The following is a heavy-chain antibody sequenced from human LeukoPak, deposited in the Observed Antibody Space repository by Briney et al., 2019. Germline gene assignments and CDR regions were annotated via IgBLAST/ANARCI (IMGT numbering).Heavy chain of an antibody. V-gene: IGHV3-48*01. D-gene: IGHD2-15*01. CDR1: GFTFSSYS. Sequence: GGSLRLSCAASGFTFSSYSMNWVRQAPGKGLEWVSYISSGSSTIYYADSVKGRFTISRDNAKNSLDLQTNGLRVEDTAVYYCARGAAPQGYWGQGTLVTVSS. CDR2: ISSGSSTI. J-gene: IGHJ4*02. CDR3: ARGAAPQGY.